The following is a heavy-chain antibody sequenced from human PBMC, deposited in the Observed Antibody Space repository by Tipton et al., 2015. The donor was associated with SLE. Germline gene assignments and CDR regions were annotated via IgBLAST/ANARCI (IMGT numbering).Heavy chain of an antibody. D-gene: IGHD3-10*01. CDR2: INHSGST. V-gene: IGHV4-34*01. CDR3: ANGGYGSGIRW. Sequence: TLSLTCAVYGGSFSGYYWSWIRQPPGKGLEWIGEINHSGSTNYNPSLKSRVTISVDTSKNQFSLKLSSVTAADTAVYYCANGGYGSGIRWWGQGTMVTVSS. J-gene: IGHJ3*01. CDR1: GGSFSGYY.